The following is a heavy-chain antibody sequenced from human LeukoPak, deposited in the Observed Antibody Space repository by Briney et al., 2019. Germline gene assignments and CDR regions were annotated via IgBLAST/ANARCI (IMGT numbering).Heavy chain of an antibody. CDR3: AKDWGDGYNFGAFDY. J-gene: IGHJ4*02. CDR1: GFTFSSYW. V-gene: IGHV3-7*03. CDR2: IKQDGSEK. Sequence: SGGSLRLSCVASGFTFSSYWMSWVRQTPGKGLEWVANIKQDGSEKNYIDSVKGRFTISRDNAKNSLYLQMNSLRAEDTALYYCAKDWGDGYNFGAFDYWGQGTLVTVSS. D-gene: IGHD5-24*01.